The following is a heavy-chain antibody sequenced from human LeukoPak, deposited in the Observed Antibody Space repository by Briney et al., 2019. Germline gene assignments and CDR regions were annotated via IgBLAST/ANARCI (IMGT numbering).Heavy chain of an antibody. D-gene: IGHD5-12*01. CDR1: GGSFSSGSYY. V-gene: IGHV4-61*01. J-gene: IGHJ4*02. Sequence: SETLSLTCTVSGGSFSSGSYYWSWIRQPPGKGLEWIGYIYYSGSTNYNPSLKSRATMSLDTSKNQFSLNLNSVTAADTAVYYCARDPGYSGIDYWGQGTLVTVSS. CDR2: IYYSGST. CDR3: ARDPGYSGIDY.